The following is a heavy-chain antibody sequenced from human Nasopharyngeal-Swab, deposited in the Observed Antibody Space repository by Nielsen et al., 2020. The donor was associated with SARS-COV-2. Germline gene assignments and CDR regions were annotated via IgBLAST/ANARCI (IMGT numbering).Heavy chain of an antibody. CDR1: GFTFSSSA. Sequence: GESLKISCAASGFTFSSSAMHWVRQAPGKGLEWVAVISYDGSNKYFVDSVKGRFTISRDNSKNTLYLQMNSLRAEDTAVYYCASPPLDSSGYYYGFHYWGRGTLVTVSS. CDR2: ISYDGSNK. J-gene: IGHJ4*02. V-gene: IGHV3-30-3*01. CDR3: ASPPLDSSGYYYGFHY. D-gene: IGHD3-22*01.